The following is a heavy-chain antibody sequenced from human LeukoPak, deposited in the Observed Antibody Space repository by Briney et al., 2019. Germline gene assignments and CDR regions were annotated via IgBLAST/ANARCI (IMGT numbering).Heavy chain of an antibody. J-gene: IGHJ4*02. V-gene: IGHV3-7*01. CDR3: ARAGISGWAYYFDY. Sequence: GGSLRLSCAASGFTFSSYWLSWVRQAPGKGLEWVANIKQDGSEKYYVDSVKGRFTISRDNAKNSLYLQMNSLRAEDTAVYYCARAGISGWAYYFDYWGQGTLVTVSS. CDR2: IKQDGSEK. D-gene: IGHD3-3*02. CDR1: GFTFSSYW.